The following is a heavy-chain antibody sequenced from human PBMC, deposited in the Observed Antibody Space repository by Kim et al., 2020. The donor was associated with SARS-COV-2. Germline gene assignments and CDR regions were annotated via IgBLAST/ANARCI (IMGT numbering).Heavy chain of an antibody. CDR2: PEDGET. J-gene: IGHJ4*02. V-gene: IGHV1-24*01. Sequence: PEDGETIYAQKFQCRVTMTEDTSTDTAYMELTSLRSEDTAVYYCATLLDYWGQGTLVTVSS. CDR3: ATLLDY.